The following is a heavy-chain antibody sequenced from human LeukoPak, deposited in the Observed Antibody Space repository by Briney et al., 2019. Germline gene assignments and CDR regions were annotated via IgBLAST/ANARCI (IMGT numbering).Heavy chain of an antibody. CDR1: GFTVSSNY. J-gene: IGHJ6*02. Sequence: PGGSLRLSCAGYGFTVSSNYMSWVRQAPGKGLEWVSVITGSGGNTYYADSVKGRFTISKDNSKNTVYLQMSSLRVDDTAVYYCAKAASSSWPSYYYGMDVWGQGTTVTVSS. V-gene: IGHV3-23*01. CDR3: AKAASSSWPSYYYGMDV. D-gene: IGHD6-13*01. CDR2: ITGSGGNT.